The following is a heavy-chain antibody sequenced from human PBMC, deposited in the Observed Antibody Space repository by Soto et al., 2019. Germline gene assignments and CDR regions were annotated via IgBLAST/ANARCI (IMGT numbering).Heavy chain of an antibody. CDR1: GGSICSYY. V-gene: IGHV4-59*08. D-gene: IGHD2-15*01. Sequence: PSETLSLTCTVSGGSICSYYWSWIRQPPGKGLEWIGYIYYSGSTNYNPSLKSRVTISVDTSKNQFPLKLSSVTAADTAVYYCARQVGYCSGGSCYEPFDLWGRGTLVTVSS. CDR2: IYYSGST. CDR3: ARQVGYCSGGSCYEPFDL. J-gene: IGHJ2*01.